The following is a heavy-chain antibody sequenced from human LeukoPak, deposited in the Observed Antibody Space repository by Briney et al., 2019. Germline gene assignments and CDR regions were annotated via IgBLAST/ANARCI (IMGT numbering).Heavy chain of an antibody. CDR1: GFTFSSYA. Sequence: TGGSLRLSRAASGFTFSSYAMHWVRQAPGKGLEWVAVISYDGSNKYYAASVRGRFTISRDNSKNTLYLQMNSLRAEDTAVYYCAREEREAAYYYYGMDVWGQGTTVTVS. V-gene: IGHV3-30-3*01. CDR3: AREEREAAYYYYGMDV. J-gene: IGHJ6*02. CDR2: ISYDGSNK. D-gene: IGHD1-26*01.